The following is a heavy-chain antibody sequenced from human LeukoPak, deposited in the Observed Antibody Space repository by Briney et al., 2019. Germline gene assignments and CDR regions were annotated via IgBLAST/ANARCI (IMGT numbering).Heavy chain of an antibody. Sequence: GGSLRLSCEVSGFTFSNYRRSWVRQAPGKGLEWVANIKQDGSERYYVDSVKGRFTISRDNAKNLLSLEMHSLRVEDTAIYYCVRTATFDYWGQGTLVTVSS. CDR1: GFTFSNYR. D-gene: IGHD5-12*01. V-gene: IGHV3-7*03. J-gene: IGHJ4*02. CDR3: VRTATFDY. CDR2: IKQDGSER.